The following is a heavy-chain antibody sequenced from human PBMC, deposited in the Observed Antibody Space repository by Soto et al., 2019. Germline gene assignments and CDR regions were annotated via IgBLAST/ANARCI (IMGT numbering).Heavy chain of an antibody. CDR3: AANSLGGASQGDV. V-gene: IGHV1-69*13. D-gene: IGHD3-10*01. CDR2: IVPIFGTT. J-gene: IGHJ6*02. Sequence: SVKTSCKASGAHFSSYSISWVRQVPGQGHEWMGWIVPIFGTTVYAPRLQGRLTITADGPTSTSYMVLSRLTVEDTAVYYCAANSLGGASQGDVWGQGTTVTVSS. CDR1: GAHFSSYS.